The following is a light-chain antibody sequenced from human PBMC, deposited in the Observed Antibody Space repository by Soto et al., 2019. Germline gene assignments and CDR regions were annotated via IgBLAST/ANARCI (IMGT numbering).Light chain of an antibody. V-gene: IGKV3-15*01. Sequence: EIVMTQSPATLAVSPGERATLSCRASQSVSSNLAWYQQKPGQAPRLLIHGASTRATGIPARFSGSGSGTEFSLTISSLQSEDFAVYSCQRYNNWPLTFGGGTKVDIK. J-gene: IGKJ4*01. CDR2: GAS. CDR3: QRYNNWPLT. CDR1: QSVSSN.